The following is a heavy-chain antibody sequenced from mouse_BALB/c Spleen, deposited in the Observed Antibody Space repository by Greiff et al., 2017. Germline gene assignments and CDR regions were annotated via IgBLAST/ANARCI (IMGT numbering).Heavy chain of an antibody. CDR1: GYSFTGYN. CDR3: ARNYYGSSYGYFDV. D-gene: IGHD1-1*01. CDR2: IDPYYGGT. Sequence: EVQRVESGPELEKPGASVKISCKASGYSFTGYNMNWVKQSNGKSLEWIGNIDPYYGGTSYNQKFKGKATLTVDKSSSTAYMQLKSLTSEDSAVYYCARNYYGSSYGYFDVWGAGTTVTVSS. V-gene: IGHV1-39*01. J-gene: IGHJ1*01.